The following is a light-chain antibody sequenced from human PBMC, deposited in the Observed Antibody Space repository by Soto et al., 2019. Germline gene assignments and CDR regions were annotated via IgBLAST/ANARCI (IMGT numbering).Light chain of an antibody. CDR3: QVWDSGSDHPGV. CDR1: SLGSKS. CDR2: DNN. J-gene: IGLJ3*02. Sequence: SYELTQAPSVSVAPGQTATITCGGNSLGSKSVHWYQKRPGQAPVVVVSDNNDRPSGIPERFSGSNSGNTATLTINRVEAGDEADYYCQVWDSGSDHPGVFGGGTKVTVL. V-gene: IGLV3-21*02.